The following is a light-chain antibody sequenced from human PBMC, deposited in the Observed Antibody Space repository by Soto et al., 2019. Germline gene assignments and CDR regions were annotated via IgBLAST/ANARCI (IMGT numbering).Light chain of an antibody. CDR2: FVS. CDR3: QQTYSTPRT. Sequence: DIQMTQSPSSLSGSVGDRVTITCRASQSIRSWLNWYQLKPGKAHNXLISFVSSLQRGVQSRFSGSGSGTDFTLTISSLRPEDFATYYCQQTYSTPRTFGQGTKGDI. V-gene: IGKV1-39*01. CDR1: QSIRSW. J-gene: IGKJ1*01.